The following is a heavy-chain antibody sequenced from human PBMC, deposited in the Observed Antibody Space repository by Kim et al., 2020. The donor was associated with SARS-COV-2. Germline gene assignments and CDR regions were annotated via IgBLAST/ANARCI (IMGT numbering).Heavy chain of an antibody. V-gene: IGHV3-43*01. CDR1: GFTFDDYT. CDR3: AKALRHSGYEYYYYYGMDV. J-gene: IGHJ6*02. CDR2: ISWDGGST. D-gene: IGHD5-12*01. Sequence: GGSLRLSCAASGFTFDDYTMHWVRQAPGKGLEWVSLISWDGGSTYYADSVKGRFTISRDNSKNSLYLQMNSLRTEDTALYYCAKALRHSGYEYYYYYGMDVWGQGTTVTVSS.